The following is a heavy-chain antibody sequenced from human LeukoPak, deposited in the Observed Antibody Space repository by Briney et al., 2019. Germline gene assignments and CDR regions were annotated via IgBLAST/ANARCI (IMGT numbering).Heavy chain of an antibody. CDR1: GFTFSSHG. CDR2: IIPSGHTT. CDR3: AKDGGYSSGWYVY. V-gene: IGHV3-23*01. J-gene: IGHJ4*02. Sequence: GGTLRLSCAASGFTFSSHGMNWVRQAPGKGLEWVSGIIPSGHTTYYADSVRGRFTISRDNSRNTLYLQMNSLRAEDTAVYYCAKDGGYSSGWYVYWGQGTLVTVSS. D-gene: IGHD6-19*01.